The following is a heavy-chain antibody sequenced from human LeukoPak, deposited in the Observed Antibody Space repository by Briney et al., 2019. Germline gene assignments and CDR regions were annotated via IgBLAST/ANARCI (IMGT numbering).Heavy chain of an antibody. D-gene: IGHD6-19*01. J-gene: IGHJ4*02. V-gene: IGHV4-34*01. CDR2: INHSGST. CDR3: ARSVAGETSDY. CDR1: GGSFSGYY. Sequence: PSETLSLTCAVYGGSFSGYYWSWIRQPPGKGLEWIGEINHSGSTNYNPSLKSRVTISVDTSKNQFSLKLSSVTAADTAVYYCARSVAGETSDYWGQGTLVTVSS.